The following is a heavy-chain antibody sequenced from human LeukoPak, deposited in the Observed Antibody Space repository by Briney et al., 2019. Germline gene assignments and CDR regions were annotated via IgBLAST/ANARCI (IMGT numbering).Heavy chain of an antibody. V-gene: IGHV3-21*01. CDR3: ARDRPYSSSSDN. J-gene: IGHJ4*02. CDR1: GFTFSSDS. Sequence: GGSLRLSCAASGFTFSSDSMSWVRQAPGKGLEWISSISSSSSYIYYADSVKGRFTISRDNAKNSLYLQMNSLRAEDTVVYYCARDRPYSSSSDNWGQGTLVTVSS. D-gene: IGHD6-6*01. CDR2: ISSSSSYI.